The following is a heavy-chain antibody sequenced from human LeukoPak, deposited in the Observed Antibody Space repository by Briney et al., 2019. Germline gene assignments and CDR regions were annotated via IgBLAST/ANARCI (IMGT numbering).Heavy chain of an antibody. CDR3: ARVLYSSSWPYYYGMDV. CDR1: GYTSTSYA. J-gene: IGHJ6*02. V-gene: IGHV7-4-1*02. D-gene: IGHD6-13*01. Sequence: GASVKVSCTASGYTSTSYAMNWVRQAPGQGLEWMGWINTNTGNPTYAQGFTGRFVFSLDTSVSTTYLQISSLKAEDTAVYYCARVLYSSSWPYYYGMDVWGQGTTVTVSS. CDR2: INTNTGNP.